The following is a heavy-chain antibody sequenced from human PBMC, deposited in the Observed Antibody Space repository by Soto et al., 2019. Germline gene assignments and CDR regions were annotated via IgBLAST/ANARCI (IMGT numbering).Heavy chain of an antibody. V-gene: IGHV1-3*01. D-gene: IGHD2-15*01. CDR1: GYTFTGYD. Sequence: PSVKVSCKASGYTFTGYDINWVRQAPGQRLEWMGWINPDNGNTKSSQKFQDRVIITRDTSASTAYMDLSSLRSEDTAVYYCARGIATGQLDPWAQGTLVTASS. CDR2: INPDNGNT. J-gene: IGHJ5*02. CDR3: ARGIATGQLDP.